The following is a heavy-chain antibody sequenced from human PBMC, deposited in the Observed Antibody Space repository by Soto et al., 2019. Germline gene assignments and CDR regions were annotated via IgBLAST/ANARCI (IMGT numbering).Heavy chain of an antibody. CDR1: GFTFSSYS. Sequence: WGPLRVSCAASGFTFSSYSMNRVRQAPGKGLEWVSYISSSGSTIYYTDSVKGRFTISRDNAKNSLYLQMNSMRDEDTAVYYCARDLAPAAIPDAFDIWGQGTMVTVSS. J-gene: IGHJ3*02. D-gene: IGHD2-2*02. V-gene: IGHV3-48*02. CDR3: ARDLAPAAIPDAFDI. CDR2: ISSSGSTI.